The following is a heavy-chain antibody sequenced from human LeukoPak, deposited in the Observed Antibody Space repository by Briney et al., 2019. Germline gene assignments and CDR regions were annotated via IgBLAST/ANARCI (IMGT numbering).Heavy chain of an antibody. CDR2: INRDGSST. J-gene: IGHJ3*01. D-gene: IGHD3-16*02. V-gene: IGHV3-74*01. CDR1: GFTFSSYW. CDR3: ARVSNRWALDAFDF. Sequence: GGSLRLSCAASGFTFSSYWMHSVRQAPGKGLVWVSRINRDGSSTNYADSVKGRFTISRDDAKNTLYLQMNSLRAEDTAVYYCARVSNRWALDAFDFWGQGTMVTVSS.